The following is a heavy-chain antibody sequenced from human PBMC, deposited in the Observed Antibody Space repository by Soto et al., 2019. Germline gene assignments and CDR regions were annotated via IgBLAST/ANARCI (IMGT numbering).Heavy chain of an antibody. Sequence: SETLSLTCTVSGVSISSSSYYWGWIRQPPGKGLEWIGSIYYSGSTYYNPSLKSRVTISVDTSKNQFSLKLSSVAAADTAVYYCASRHYGWFDPWGQGTLVTVSS. CDR1: GVSISSSSYY. CDR3: ASRHYGWFDP. CDR2: IYYSGST. J-gene: IGHJ5*02. V-gene: IGHV4-39*01. D-gene: IGHD4-17*01.